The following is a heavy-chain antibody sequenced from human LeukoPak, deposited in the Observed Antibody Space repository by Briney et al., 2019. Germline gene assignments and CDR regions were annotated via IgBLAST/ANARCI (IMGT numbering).Heavy chain of an antibody. CDR2: TSYDGSNK. CDR1: GFTFSIYT. D-gene: IGHD5-12*01. CDR3: ARYDSGYEELIDY. J-gene: IGHJ4*02. V-gene: IGHV3-30-3*01. Sequence: GGSLRLSCAASGFTFSIYTMHWVRQAPGKGLEWVAVTSYDGSNKYYADSVKGRFTISRDNAKNSLYLQMNSLRAEDTAVYYCARYDSGYEELIDYWGQGTLVTVSS.